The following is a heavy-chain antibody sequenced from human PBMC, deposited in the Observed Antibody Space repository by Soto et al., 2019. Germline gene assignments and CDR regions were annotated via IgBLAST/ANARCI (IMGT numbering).Heavy chain of an antibody. CDR3: SREGYNYNGMDV. J-gene: IGHJ6*02. CDR1: GDSINNGDYY. Sequence: QVQLQESGPGLVNPSPTLSLTCTVSGDSINNGDYYWSWVRHHPVKGLEWIGYIYYSGATSNNPSLKGRVTISLDTSESHFSLRLSSVTAADTAVYYCSREGYNYNGMDVWGQGTTVTVSS. V-gene: IGHV4-31*03. CDR2: IYYSGAT.